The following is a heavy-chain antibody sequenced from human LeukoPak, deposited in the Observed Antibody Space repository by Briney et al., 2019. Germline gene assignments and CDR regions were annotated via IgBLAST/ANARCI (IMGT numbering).Heavy chain of an antibody. V-gene: IGHV3-30*03. CDR2: ISYDGSNK. D-gene: IGHD6-13*01. J-gene: IGHJ4*02. CDR3: ARVTAAAGWGVDY. CDR1: GFTFSSYG. Sequence: PGGSLRLSCAASGFTFSSYGMHWVRQAPGKGLEWVAVISYDGSNKYYADSVKGRFIISRDNSKNTLYLQMNSLRPEDTAVYYCARVTAAAGWGVDYWGQGILVTVSS.